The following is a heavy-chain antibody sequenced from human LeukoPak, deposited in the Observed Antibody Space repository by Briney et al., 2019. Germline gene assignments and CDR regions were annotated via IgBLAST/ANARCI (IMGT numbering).Heavy chain of an antibody. CDR2: ISAYNGNT. Sequence: ASVKVSCKASGYTFTSYGISWVRQAPGQGLEWMGWISAYNGNTNYAQKFQGRVTITADESTGTAYMELSSLRSEDTAVYYCARDYGEIPTAFDIWGQGTMVTVSS. CDR1: GYTFTSYG. CDR3: ARDYGEIPTAFDI. D-gene: IGHD5-24*01. J-gene: IGHJ3*02. V-gene: IGHV1-18*01.